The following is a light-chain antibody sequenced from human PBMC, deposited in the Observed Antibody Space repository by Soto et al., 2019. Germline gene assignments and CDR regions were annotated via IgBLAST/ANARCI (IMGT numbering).Light chain of an antibody. Sequence: QSALTQPASVSGSPGQSITISCTGTSSDVGGYNYVYWYQQHPGKAPKLMIYDVNNRPSGVSNRFSGSKSGNTASLTISGLQAEDEADYYCSSYTRSSTVIFGGGTKQNVL. CDR2: DVN. CDR1: SSDVGGYNY. V-gene: IGLV2-14*01. J-gene: IGLJ2*01. CDR3: SSYTRSSTVI.